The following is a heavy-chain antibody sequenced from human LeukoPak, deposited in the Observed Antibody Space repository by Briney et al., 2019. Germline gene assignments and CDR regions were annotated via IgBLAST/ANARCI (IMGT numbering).Heavy chain of an antibody. CDR3: ASGYSYGYPFDY. V-gene: IGHV1-69*04. CDR1: GGTFSSYA. Sequence: WASVKVSCKASGGTFSSYAISWVRQAPGQGLEWMGRIIPILGIANYAQKFQGRVTITADKSTSTAYMELSSLRSEDTAVYYCASGYSYGYPFDYWGQGTLVTVSS. D-gene: IGHD5-18*01. CDR2: IIPILGIA. J-gene: IGHJ4*02.